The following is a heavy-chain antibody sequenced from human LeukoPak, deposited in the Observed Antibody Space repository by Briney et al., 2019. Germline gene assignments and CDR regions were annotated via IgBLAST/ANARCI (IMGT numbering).Heavy chain of an antibody. J-gene: IGHJ6*02. D-gene: IGHD3/OR15-3a*01. Sequence: SETLSLTCTVSGGSISTYYWSWIRQPPGKGLEGFGYVFYSGSTSYNPSLKSRVTISVDTSKNQFSLKLNSVIAADTAVYYCVRHRGLGSPFYGVDVWGQGTTVTVSS. CDR3: VRHRGLGSPFYGVDV. CDR2: VFYSGST. CDR1: GGSISTYY. V-gene: IGHV4-59*08.